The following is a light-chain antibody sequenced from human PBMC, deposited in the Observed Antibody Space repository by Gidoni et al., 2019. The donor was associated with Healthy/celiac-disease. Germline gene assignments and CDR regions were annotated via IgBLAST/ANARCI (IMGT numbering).Light chain of an antibody. CDR3: QQSYSTPYT. J-gene: IGKJ2*01. CDR1: QSISSY. V-gene: IGKV1-39*01. Sequence: DIQMTQSPSSLSASGGDRVTITCRASQSISSYLNWYQQKPGKAPKLLIYAASSLQSGVPSRFSGSGSGTDFTLTISRLQPEDFATYYCQQSYSTPYTCXQXTKLEIK. CDR2: AAS.